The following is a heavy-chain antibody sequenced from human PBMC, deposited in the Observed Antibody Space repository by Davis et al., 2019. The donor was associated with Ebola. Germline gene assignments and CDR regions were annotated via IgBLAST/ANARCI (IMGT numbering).Heavy chain of an antibody. J-gene: IGHJ4*02. Sequence: GESLKISCAASGFTFSSYAMSWVRQAPGKGLEWVANIKHDGSEKYYVDSVKGRFTISRDNAKNSLYLQMNSLRVEDTAVYYCARFHGYGDYVGYWGQGTLVTVSS. D-gene: IGHD4-17*01. CDR2: IKHDGSEK. CDR1: GFTFSSYA. V-gene: IGHV3-7*03. CDR3: ARFHGYGDYVGY.